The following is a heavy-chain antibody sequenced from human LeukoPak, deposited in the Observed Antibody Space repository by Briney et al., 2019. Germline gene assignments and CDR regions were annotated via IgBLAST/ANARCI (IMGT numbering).Heavy chain of an antibody. CDR2: IYTSGST. J-gene: IGHJ4*02. CDR3: ARVDVGYCSSTSCPGNDY. V-gene: IGHV4-4*07. D-gene: IGHD2-2*01. CDR1: GGSISSYY. Sequence: SETLSLTCTVSGGSISSYYWSWIRQPAGKGLEWIGRIYTSGSTNYNPSLKSRVTMSVDTSKNQFSLKLSSVTAADTAVYYCARVDVGYCSSTSCPGNDYWGQGTLVTVSS.